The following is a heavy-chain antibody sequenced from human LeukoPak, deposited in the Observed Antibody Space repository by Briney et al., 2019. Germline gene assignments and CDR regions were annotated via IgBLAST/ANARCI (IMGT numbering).Heavy chain of an antibody. CDR1: GFSVINHF. CDR2: INGAGVT. Sequence: GGSLRLSCAVSGFSVINHFMHWVRQAPGEGLQWVSTINGAGVTYYAASVKGRFTISRDTVKNTFSLQMNNLRADDTAVYFCARRGVQGYMDVWGKGTTVTVSS. CDR3: ARRGVQGYMDV. J-gene: IGHJ6*03. D-gene: IGHD1-26*01. V-gene: IGHV3-53*01.